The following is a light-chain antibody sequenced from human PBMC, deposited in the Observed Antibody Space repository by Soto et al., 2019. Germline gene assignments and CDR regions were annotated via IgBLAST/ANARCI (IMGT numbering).Light chain of an antibody. V-gene: IGKV1-12*01. CDR1: QRISSW. CDR3: QQANSFSWT. J-gene: IGKJ1*01. CDR2: AAS. Sequence: DIQMTQSPSSVSASVGDSVTITCRASQRISSWLAWYQQKPGQAPMLLIYAASSLHSGVPSRFSGSGSGTDFTLTISSLQPEDFATYYCQQANSFSWTFGQGTKVEV.